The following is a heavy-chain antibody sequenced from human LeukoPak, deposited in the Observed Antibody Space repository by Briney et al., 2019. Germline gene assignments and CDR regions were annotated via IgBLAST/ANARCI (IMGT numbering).Heavy chain of an antibody. J-gene: IGHJ4*02. CDR1: GFTFSNYW. V-gene: IGHV3-7*01. Sequence: PGGSLRLSCAASGFTFSNYWMSWVRRAPGKGLEWVANIKQDGSETYYVDSVRGRFTISRDNAKNSVYLQMNSLRAEDTAVYYCARDIWGAYRVDYFDYWGQGTLVTVSS. CDR3: ARDIWGAYRVDYFDY. D-gene: IGHD3-3*01. CDR2: IKQDGSET.